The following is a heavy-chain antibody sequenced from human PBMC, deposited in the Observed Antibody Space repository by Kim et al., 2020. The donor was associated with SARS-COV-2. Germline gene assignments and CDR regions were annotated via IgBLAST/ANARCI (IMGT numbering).Heavy chain of an antibody. J-gene: IGHJ6*02. V-gene: IGHV1-8*01. CDR2: MNPNSGNT. CDR3: ARQGGYYYGMDV. Sequence: ASVKVSCKVSGYTFISYEINWVRQAPGQGLEWMGCMNPNSGNTDYAQEFQGRVTMTKNTSISTAYMELTSLRSEDTAVYYCARQGGYYYGMDVWGQGTTVTVPS. CDR1: GYTFISYE.